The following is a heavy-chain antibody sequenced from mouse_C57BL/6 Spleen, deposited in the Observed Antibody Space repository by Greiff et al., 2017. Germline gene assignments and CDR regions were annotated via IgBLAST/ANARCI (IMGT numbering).Heavy chain of an antibody. Sequence: QVQLQQPGAELVKPGASVKLSCKASGYTFTSYWMQWVKQRPGQGLEWIGEIDPSDSYTNYNQKFKGKATLTVDTSSSTAYMQLSSLTSEDSAVYYCARSELVHWYFDVWGKGTTVTVSS. V-gene: IGHV1-50*01. CDR2: IDPSDSYT. D-gene: IGHD4-1*01. CDR1: GYTFTSYW. J-gene: IGHJ1*03. CDR3: ARSELVHWYFDV.